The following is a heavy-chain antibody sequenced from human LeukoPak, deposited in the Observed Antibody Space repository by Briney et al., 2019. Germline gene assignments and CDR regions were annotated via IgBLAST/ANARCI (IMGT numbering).Heavy chain of an antibody. CDR1: GFTFSTYV. V-gene: IGHV3-23*01. CDR2: ISGSGDNT. D-gene: IGHD3-9*01. J-gene: IGHJ4*02. Sequence: GGPLRLSCAASGFTFSTYVMSWVRQAPGKGLEWVSGISGSGDNTYYADSVKGRFTISRDNSKNTLYLQMNSLRAEDTAVYYCAKGSGYDTDFDYWGQGTLVTVSS. CDR3: AKGSGYDTDFDY.